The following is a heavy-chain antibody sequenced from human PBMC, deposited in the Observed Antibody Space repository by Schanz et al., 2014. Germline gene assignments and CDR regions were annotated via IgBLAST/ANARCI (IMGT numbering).Heavy chain of an antibody. CDR2: ISYDGSNK. V-gene: IGHV3-30-3*01. CDR1: GFTLSSYA. D-gene: IGHD2-15*01. J-gene: IGHJ4*02. Sequence: VQLLESGGGLVQPGGSLRLSCAAYGFTLSSYAMHWVRQAPGKGLEWVAVISYDGSNKYYADSVKGRFTISRDNSKNTLYLQMNTLRAEDTAVYYCARDRGYCSGGSCLTFDYWGQGTLXTVSS. CDR3: ARDRGYCSGGSCLTFDY.